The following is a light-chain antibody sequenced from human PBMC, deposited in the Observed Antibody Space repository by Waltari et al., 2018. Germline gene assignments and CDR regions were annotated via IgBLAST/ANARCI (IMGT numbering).Light chain of an antibody. V-gene: IGKV3-11*01. CDR3: QHRSGP. CDR1: QSVSDS. J-gene: IGKJ3*01. CDR2: DAS. Sequence: EIVLTQSPATLSLSPGERATLSCRASQSVSDSLDWYQHKPGQAPRLLVYDASNSATGLPARFTGSGSGTHFTLTISSLEPADFAVYYCQHRSGPFGPGTKVDFK.